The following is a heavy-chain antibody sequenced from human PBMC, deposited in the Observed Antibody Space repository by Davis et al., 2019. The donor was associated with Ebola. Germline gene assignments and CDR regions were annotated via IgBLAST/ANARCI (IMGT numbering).Heavy chain of an antibody. V-gene: IGHV4-61*03. CDR3: ARVGDFQGVY. J-gene: IGHJ4*02. CDR1: GGAVTSGGYC. Sequence: PSETLSPTCAVLGGAVTSGGYCGAWIRQPAGRGQEGRGYLYSSGDIHLSPSLRSRASIFRDTFKNHFSVALTSVTAADTAVYYCARVGDFQGVYWGQGILVSVSS. CDR2: LYSSGDI. D-gene: IGHD2-8*01.